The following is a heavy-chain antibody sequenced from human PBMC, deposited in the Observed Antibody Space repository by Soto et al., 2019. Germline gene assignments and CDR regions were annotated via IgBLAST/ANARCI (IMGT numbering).Heavy chain of an antibody. D-gene: IGHD2-21*02. CDR1: GFTFSSYS. CDR3: ASKSGVTTGLSYYYYGMDV. V-gene: IGHV3-21*01. Sequence: NPGGSLRLSCAASGFTFSSYSMNWVRQAPGKGLEWVSSISSSSSYIYYADSVKGRFTISRDNAKNSLYLQMNSLRAEDTAVYYCASKSGVTTGLSYYYYGMDVWGQGTTVTSP. J-gene: IGHJ6*02. CDR2: ISSSSSYI.